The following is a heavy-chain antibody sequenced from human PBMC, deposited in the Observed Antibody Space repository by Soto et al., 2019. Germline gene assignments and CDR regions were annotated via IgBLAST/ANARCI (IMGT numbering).Heavy chain of an antibody. J-gene: IGHJ3*02. D-gene: IGHD3-9*01. CDR2: IRHSGGST. CDR1: GFTFSSYA. Sequence: EVQLLESGGGLVQPGGSLRLSCAASGFTFSSYAMSWVRQAPGKGPEWVSTIRHSGGSTYYADSVKGRFTISRDNSKNKLYLQMNSLRAEDTAVYFCAKDPWGTLTGSFDIWGQGTLLTVSS. CDR3: AKDPWGTLTGSFDI. V-gene: IGHV3-23*01.